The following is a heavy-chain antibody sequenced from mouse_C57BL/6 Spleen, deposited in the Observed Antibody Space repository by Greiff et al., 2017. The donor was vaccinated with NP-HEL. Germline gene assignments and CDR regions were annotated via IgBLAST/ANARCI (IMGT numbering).Heavy chain of an antibody. V-gene: IGHV1-78*01. CDR2: IYPRDGST. CDR1: GYTFTDHT. CDR3: ARDSYYYGSSYCFDY. Sequence: VQLQQSDAELVKPGASVKISCKASGYTFTDHTIHWMKQRPEQGLEWIGYIYPRDGSTKYNEKFKGKATLTADKSSSPAYMQLNSLTSEDSAVSFCARDSYYYGSSYCFDYWGQGTTLTVSS. D-gene: IGHD1-1*01. J-gene: IGHJ2*01.